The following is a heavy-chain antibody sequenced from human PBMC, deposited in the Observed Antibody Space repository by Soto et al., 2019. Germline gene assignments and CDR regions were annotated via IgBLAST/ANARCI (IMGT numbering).Heavy chain of an antibody. J-gene: IGHJ6*02. D-gene: IGHD5-12*01. Sequence: QVQLVESGGGLVKPGGSLRLSCAASGFTFSDYYMSWIRQAPGKGLEYISYISSSSGSTNYADSVKGRFTISRDNAKNSLYLQMSSLRAEDTAVYYCARDRGGYDRLYYYHGMDVWGHRTTVTVSS. CDR2: ISSSSGST. V-gene: IGHV3-11*06. CDR1: GFTFSDYY. CDR3: ARDRGGYDRLYYYHGMDV.